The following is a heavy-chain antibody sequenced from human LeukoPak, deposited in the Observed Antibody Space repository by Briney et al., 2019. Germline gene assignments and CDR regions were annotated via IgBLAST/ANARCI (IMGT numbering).Heavy chain of an antibody. V-gene: IGHV5-51*01. D-gene: IGHD3-16*01. CDR2: IYPDDSHT. J-gene: IGHJ5*02. CDR3: VRLYTTLTRSIWGWFDP. Sequence: AESLKISCYASGYRFITYWIGWVRQKPGKSLEWMGIIYPDDSHTRYSPFFQGQVTISADKSISTAYLQWSSLKASDTAMSYCVRLYTTLTRSIWGWFDPWGQGTLVSVSS. CDR1: GYRFITYW.